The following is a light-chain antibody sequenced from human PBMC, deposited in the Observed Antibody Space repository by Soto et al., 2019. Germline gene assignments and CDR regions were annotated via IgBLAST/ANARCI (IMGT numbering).Light chain of an antibody. CDR1: STDFENYNL. CDR3: SSYAGSSARVV. Sequence: QSALTQPASVSGSPGQSITISCTRSSTDFENYNLVSSYQHCPDKAPKLIIYEGTKRPSEISDRFSGSESDTTASLIISGLQPEDEAYYYCSSYAGSSARVVFGGGTKLTVL. V-gene: IGLV2-23*01. CDR2: EGT. J-gene: IGLJ2*01.